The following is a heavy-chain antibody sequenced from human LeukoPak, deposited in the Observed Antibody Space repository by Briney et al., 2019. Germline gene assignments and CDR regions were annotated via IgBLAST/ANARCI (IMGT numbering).Heavy chain of an antibody. Sequence: GASVKVSCKPSGYTFTRYDINCVRQATGQGREWMGCMNRNRGNTGYAQNFQGRVTMTTDTSTSTAYMELRSLRSDDTAVYYCARAREKFWSGYDYWGQGTLVTVSS. V-gene: IGHV1-8*01. CDR2: MNRNRGNT. CDR1: GYTFTRYD. CDR3: ARAREKFWSGYDY. J-gene: IGHJ4*02. D-gene: IGHD3-3*01.